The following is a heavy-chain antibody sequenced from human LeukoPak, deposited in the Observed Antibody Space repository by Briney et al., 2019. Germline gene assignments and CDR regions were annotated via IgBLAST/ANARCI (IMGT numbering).Heavy chain of an antibody. D-gene: IGHD1-1*01. CDR3: ARELPTTCYFDY. V-gene: IGHV1-46*01. CDR2: VNPRGGTT. J-gene: IGHJ4*02. Sequence: ASVKVSCKPSGYTFTTYYIHWGPHAPGQGLEWMGIVNPRGGTTDNAQNSQGRVTMTRDTSTSTVYMELSGLTSEDSAVYYCARELPTTCYFDYWGQGTLVTVSS. CDR1: GYTFTTYY.